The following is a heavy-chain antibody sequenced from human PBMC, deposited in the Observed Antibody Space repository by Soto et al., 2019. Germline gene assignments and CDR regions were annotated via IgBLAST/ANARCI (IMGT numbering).Heavy chain of an antibody. CDR3: ARFKYCTNGVCYIDYYGMDD. V-gene: IGHV1-2*02. Sequence: WASVKVSCKASGYTFTGYYMHWVRQAPGQGLEWMGWINPNSGGTNYAQKFQGRVTMTRDTSISTAYMELSRLRSDDTAVYYCARFKYCTNGVCYIDYYGMDDWGQRTTVTVSS. J-gene: IGHJ6*02. CDR1: GYTFTGYY. D-gene: IGHD2-8*01. CDR2: INPNSGGT.